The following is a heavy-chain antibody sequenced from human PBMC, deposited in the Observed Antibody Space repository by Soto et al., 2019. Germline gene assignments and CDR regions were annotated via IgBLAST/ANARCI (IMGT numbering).Heavy chain of an antibody. CDR1: CGSISSYY. J-gene: IGHJ3*01. D-gene: IGHD1-1*01. Sequence: TSETLSLTCTVSCGSISSYYWSWIRQPPGKGLEWIGYIYYSGSTNYNPSLKSRVTISVDTSKNQFSLKLSSVTAADTAVYYCARLGTTGTTAEFWGQGTMVTVSS. CDR3: ARLGTTGTTAEF. V-gene: IGHV4-59*01. CDR2: IYYSGST.